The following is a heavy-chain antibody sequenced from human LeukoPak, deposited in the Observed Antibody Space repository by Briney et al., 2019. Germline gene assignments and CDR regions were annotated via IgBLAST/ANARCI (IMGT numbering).Heavy chain of an antibody. J-gene: IGHJ3*02. CDR1: GGSISSSSYY. V-gene: IGHV4-39*07. CDR3: ARELGQWLVRDAFDI. D-gene: IGHD6-19*01. Sequence: SETLSLTCTVSGGSISSSSYYWGWIRQPPGKGLEWIGSIYYSGSTYYNPSLKSRVTISVDTSKNQFSLKLGSVTAADTAVYYCARELGQWLVRDAFDIWGQGTMVTVSS. CDR2: IYYSGST.